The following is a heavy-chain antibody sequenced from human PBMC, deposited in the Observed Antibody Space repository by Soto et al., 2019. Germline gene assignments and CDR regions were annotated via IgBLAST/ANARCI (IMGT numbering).Heavy chain of an antibody. CDR2: ISSSGSTI. V-gene: IGHV3-11*01. J-gene: IGHJ5*02. D-gene: IGHD6-19*01. Sequence: VRGSCVDPGCSRIDYYMSWIRQAPGKGLEWVSYISSSGSTIYYADSVKGRFTISRDNAKNSLYLQMNSLRAEDTAVYYCARDLVSSGWSWFDPWGQGTLVTVSS. CDR3: ARDLVSSGWSWFDP. CDR1: GCSRIDYY.